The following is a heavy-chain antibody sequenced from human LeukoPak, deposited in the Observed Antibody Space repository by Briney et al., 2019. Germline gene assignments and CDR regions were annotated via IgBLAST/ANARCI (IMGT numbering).Heavy chain of an antibody. CDR1: GFTVSSNY. V-gene: IGHV3-66*01. J-gene: IGHJ4*02. D-gene: IGHD3-22*01. CDR2: IYSGGST. CDR3: ARDRDSSGCLDY. Sequence: EGSLRLSCAASGFTVSSNYMSWVRQAPGKGLEWVSVIYSGGSTYYADSVKGRFTISRDNSKNTLYLQMNSLRAEDTAVYYCARDRDSSGCLDYWGQGILVTVSS.